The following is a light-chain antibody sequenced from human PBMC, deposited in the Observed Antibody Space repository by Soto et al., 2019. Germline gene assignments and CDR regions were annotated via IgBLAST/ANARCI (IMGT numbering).Light chain of an antibody. V-gene: IGKV3-15*01. CDR3: QQYNNWPFT. CDR2: GAS. CDR1: QSVSSN. Sequence: EIGMTQSPATLSVSPGERATLSCRASQSVSSNLAWYQQKPGQAPRLLIYGASTRPTGIPARFSGSGSGTEFTLTISSLQSGDFAVYYCQQYNNWPFTFGPGTKVDIK. J-gene: IGKJ3*01.